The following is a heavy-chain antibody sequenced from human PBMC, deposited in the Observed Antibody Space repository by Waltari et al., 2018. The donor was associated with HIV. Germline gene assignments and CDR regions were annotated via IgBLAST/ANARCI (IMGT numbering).Heavy chain of an antibody. J-gene: IGHJ4*02. CDR2: IKQDGSEE. V-gene: IGHV3-7*03. Sequence: EVHLVESGGGLVQPGGYLRLSCAASGFTFSSYWMYWVRQAPGKGLEWVANIKQDGSEENYVDSVKGRFTISRDNAKNSMYLQMNSLRAEDTAVYYCTTPVTTRGWGQGTLVTVSS. CDR1: GFTFSSYW. D-gene: IGHD4-17*01. CDR3: TTPVTTRG.